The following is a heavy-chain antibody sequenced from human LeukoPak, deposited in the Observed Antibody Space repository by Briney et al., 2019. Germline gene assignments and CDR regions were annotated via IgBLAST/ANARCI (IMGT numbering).Heavy chain of an antibody. J-gene: IGHJ4*02. Sequence: SETLSLTCTVSGGSISSYYWSWIRQPAGKGLEWIGRIYTSGSTNYNPSLKSRVTMSVDTSKNQFSLKLSSVTAADTAVYYCARLHLVSSGWYPMADSWGQGTLVTVSS. CDR2: IYTSGST. CDR3: ARLHLVSSGWYPMADS. CDR1: GGSISSYY. V-gene: IGHV4-4*07. D-gene: IGHD6-19*01.